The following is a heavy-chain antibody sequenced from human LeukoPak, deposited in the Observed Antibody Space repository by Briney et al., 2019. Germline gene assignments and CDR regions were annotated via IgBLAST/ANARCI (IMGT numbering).Heavy chain of an antibody. J-gene: IGHJ4*02. CDR2: IRYDGSGK. D-gene: IGHD6-13*01. Sequence: PGGSLRLSCAASGFSFSSYSMNWARQAPGKGLEWVAFIRYDGSGKYYGDSVKGRFTISRDISKNTLHLQMNSLRAEDTAVYYCAKVASIAAAGEFGSWGQGTLVTVSS. V-gene: IGHV3-30*02. CDR1: GFSFSSYS. CDR3: AKVASIAAAGEFGS.